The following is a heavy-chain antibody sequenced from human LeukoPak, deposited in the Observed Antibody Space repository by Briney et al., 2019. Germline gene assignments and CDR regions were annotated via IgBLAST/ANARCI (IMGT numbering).Heavy chain of an antibody. CDR3: ARVPAALNWFDP. V-gene: IGHV4-30-4*08. J-gene: IGHJ5*02. D-gene: IGHD2-2*01. CDR2: IYYSGST. Sequence: SQTLSLTCTVSGGSISSGDYYWSWIRQPPGKGLEWIGYIYYSGSTYYNPSLKSRVTISVDTSKNQFSLKLSSVTAADTAVYYCARVPAALNWFDPWDQGTLVTVSS. CDR1: GGSISSGDYY.